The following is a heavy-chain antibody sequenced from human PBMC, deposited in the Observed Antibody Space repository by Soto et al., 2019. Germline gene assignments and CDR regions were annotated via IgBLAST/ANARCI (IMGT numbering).Heavy chain of an antibody. V-gene: IGHV3-23*01. J-gene: IGHJ4*02. CDR1: GFTFSSYA. CDR3: ARDLRGWGVWGYYDSSKNSCLDY. Sequence: GGSLRLSCAASGFTFSSYAMSWVRQAPGKGLEWVSAISGSGGSTYYADSVKGRFTISRDNAKNSLYLQMNSLRAEDTAVYYCARDLRGWGVWGYYDSSKNSCLDYWGQGTLVTVSS. D-gene: IGHD3-22*01. CDR2: ISGSGGST.